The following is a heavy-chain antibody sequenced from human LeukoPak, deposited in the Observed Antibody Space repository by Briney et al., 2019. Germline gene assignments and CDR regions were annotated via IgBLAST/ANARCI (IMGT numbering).Heavy chain of an antibody. Sequence: SETLSLTCTVSGDSISSYYWTWIRQPPGKGLEWIGFVSYSGNTNYNPSLKSRVTISLDTSRNQFSLKLNSVTAADTAVYYCARGVGSGYTDDWGQGTLVTVFS. CDR1: GDSISSYY. J-gene: IGHJ4*02. D-gene: IGHD3-22*01. CDR2: VSYSGNT. V-gene: IGHV4-59*01. CDR3: ARGVGSGYTDD.